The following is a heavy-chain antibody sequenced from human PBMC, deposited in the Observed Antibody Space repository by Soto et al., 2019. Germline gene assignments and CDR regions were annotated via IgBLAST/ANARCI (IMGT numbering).Heavy chain of an antibody. V-gene: IGHV3-23*01. Sequence: PGGSLRLSRAASGFTFSYYAMRRVRQAPGKGLEWVSAISGSGGSTYYADSVKGRFTISRDNSKNTLYLQMNSLRAEDTAVYYCAKAGYCSSATCATRYYYMDVWGKGTTVTVSS. CDR3: AKAGYCSSATCATRYYYMDV. CDR1: GFTFSYYA. D-gene: IGHD2-2*01. CDR2: ISGSGGST. J-gene: IGHJ6*03.